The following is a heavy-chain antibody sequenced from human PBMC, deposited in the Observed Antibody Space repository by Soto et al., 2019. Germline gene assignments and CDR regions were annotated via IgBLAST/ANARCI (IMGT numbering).Heavy chain of an antibody. Sequence: QVQLVQSGAEVKKPGSSVKVSCKASGGTFSSYAISWVRQAPGQGLEWMGGIIPIFGTANYAQKFQGRVTITADESTSTADMELSSLRSEDTAVYYCARVELGATLYYYYYGMDVWGQGTTVTVSS. J-gene: IGHJ6*02. V-gene: IGHV1-69*12. CDR1: GGTFSSYA. CDR2: IIPIFGTA. D-gene: IGHD1-26*01. CDR3: ARVELGATLYYYYYGMDV.